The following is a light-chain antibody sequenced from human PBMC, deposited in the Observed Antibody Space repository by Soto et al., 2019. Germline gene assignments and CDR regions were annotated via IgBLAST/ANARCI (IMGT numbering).Light chain of an antibody. J-gene: IGLJ2*01. CDR3: SSFAGMNNLL. V-gene: IGLV2-8*01. Sequence: QSVLTQPPSASGSPGQSVTISCTGTSTDVGAYDYVSSYHQPPSKAPKPMIYELSQRPSGFPGLSSGYTSGNAASLTSALHQDDDEGDYYCSSFAGMNNLLFGGGTKVTVL. CDR2: ELS. CDR1: STDVGAYDY.